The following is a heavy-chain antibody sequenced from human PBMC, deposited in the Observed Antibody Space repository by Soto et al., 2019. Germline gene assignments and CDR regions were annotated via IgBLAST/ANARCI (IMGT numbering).Heavy chain of an antibody. CDR1: GGSISSGDYY. J-gene: IGHJ4*02. D-gene: IGHD3-22*01. Sequence: SETLSLTCAVSGGSISSGDYYWSWIRQPPGKGLEWIGYIYYSGSTYYNPSLKSRVTISVDTSKNQFSLKLSSVTAADTAVYYCARVENYYDSSGYLQPFDYWGQGTLVTVSS. CDR2: IYYSGST. CDR3: ARVENYYDSSGYLQPFDY. V-gene: IGHV4-30-4*01.